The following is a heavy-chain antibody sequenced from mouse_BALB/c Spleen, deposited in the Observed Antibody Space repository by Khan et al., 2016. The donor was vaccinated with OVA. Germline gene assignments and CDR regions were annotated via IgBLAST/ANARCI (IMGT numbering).Heavy chain of an antibody. V-gene: IGHV1S135*01. CDR3: TRVGATGWFAY. J-gene: IGHJ3*01. CDR1: GYSFTDCY. D-gene: IGHD3-1*01. Sequence: VQLKESGPELMKPGASVKISCKASGYSFTDCYIHWVKQRHGQSLEWIGYIDPFNGSTNFNPKFKGTATLTVAKSSSTAYLPFNSLTSEDSAVYYCTRVGATGWFAYWGHGTLGTVSA. CDR2: IDPFNGST.